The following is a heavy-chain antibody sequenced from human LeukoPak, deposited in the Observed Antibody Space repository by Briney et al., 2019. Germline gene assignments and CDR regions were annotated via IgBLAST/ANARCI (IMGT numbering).Heavy chain of an antibody. CDR2: INPNGGVT. D-gene: IGHD5-24*01. J-gene: IGHJ4*02. Sequence: ASVKVSCKASGYTFSSYYMHWLRQAPGHGLEWMGWINPNGGVTNYAQKFQGRVTMTRDTSISTAYMELSRLRSDDTAVYYCARDGGDGYNFYYWGQGTLVTVSS. V-gene: IGHV1-2*02. CDR1: GYTFSSYY. CDR3: ARDGGDGYNFYY.